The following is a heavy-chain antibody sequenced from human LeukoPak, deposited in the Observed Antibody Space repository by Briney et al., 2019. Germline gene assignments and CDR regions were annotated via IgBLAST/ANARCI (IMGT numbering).Heavy chain of an antibody. CDR2: IYYTGST. Sequence: SETLSLTCTVSGGSISSYPWSWIRQPPGKGLQWIGHIYYTGSTNYNPSLKSRLTISLDTSKNQFSLKLSSVTAADTAVYYCTRSLGVVIHGGMDVWGQGTTVTVSS. CDR3: TRSLGVVIHGGMDV. V-gene: IGHV4-59*01. CDR1: GGSISSYP. J-gene: IGHJ6*02. D-gene: IGHD3-3*01.